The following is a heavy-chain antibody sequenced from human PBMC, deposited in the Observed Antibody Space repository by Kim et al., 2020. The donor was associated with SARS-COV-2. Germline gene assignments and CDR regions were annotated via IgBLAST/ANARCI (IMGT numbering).Heavy chain of an antibody. V-gene: IGHV4-34*01. D-gene: IGHD3-10*01. CDR2: INHSGST. J-gene: IGHJ4*02. Sequence: SETLSLTCAVYGGSFSGYYWSWIRQPPGKGLEWIGEINHSGSTNYNPSLKSRVTISVDTSKNQFSLKLSSVTAADTAVYYCARGPKTYYYGSGSYADYWGQGTLVTVSS. CDR1: GGSFSGYY. CDR3: ARGPKTYYYGSGSYADY.